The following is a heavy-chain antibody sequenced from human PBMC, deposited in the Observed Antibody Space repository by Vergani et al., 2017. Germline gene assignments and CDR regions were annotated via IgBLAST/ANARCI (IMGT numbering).Heavy chain of an antibody. V-gene: IGHV4-61*02. Sequence: QAQLQESGPGLVKPSQTLSLTCTVSGGSISSGSYYWSWIRQPAGKGLEWIGRIYTSGSTNYNPSLKSRVTISVDTSKNQFSLKLSSVTAADTAVYYCARNTIGVRGSYGMDVWGQGTTVTVSS. CDR2: IYTSGST. D-gene: IGHD3-10*01. CDR1: GGSISSGSYY. CDR3: ARNTIGVRGSYGMDV. J-gene: IGHJ6*02.